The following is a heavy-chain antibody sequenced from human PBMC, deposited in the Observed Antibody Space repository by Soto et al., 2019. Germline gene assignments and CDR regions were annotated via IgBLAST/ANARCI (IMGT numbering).Heavy chain of an antibody. CDR2: IDPSDSYT. J-gene: IGHJ3*02. CDR1: GYSFTNYW. V-gene: IGHV5-10-1*01. CDR3: ARHSRDIVVVVAPTHSLDAFDI. Sequence: PGESLKISCKGSGYSFTNYWISWVRQMPGKGLEWVGRIDPSDSYTSYSPSFQGHVTISVDKSITSAYLQLSSLRASDTAVYYCARHSRDIVVVVAPTHSLDAFDIWGQGTMVTVSS. D-gene: IGHD2-15*01.